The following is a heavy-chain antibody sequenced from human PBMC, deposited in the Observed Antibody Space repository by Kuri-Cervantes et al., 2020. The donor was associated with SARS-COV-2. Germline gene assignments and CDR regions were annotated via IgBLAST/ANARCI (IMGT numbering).Heavy chain of an antibody. Sequence: ASVKVSCKASGYTFTGYYMHWVRQAPGQELEWMGWINPNSGGTNYAQKFQGWVTTTRDTSISTAYMELSRLRSDDTAVYYCARGIGDMSNFSNWFDPWGQGTLVTVSS. CDR3: ARGIGDMSNFSNWFDP. V-gene: IGHV1-2*04. CDR2: INPNSGGT. J-gene: IGHJ5*02. CDR1: GYTFTGYY. D-gene: IGHD2-21*01.